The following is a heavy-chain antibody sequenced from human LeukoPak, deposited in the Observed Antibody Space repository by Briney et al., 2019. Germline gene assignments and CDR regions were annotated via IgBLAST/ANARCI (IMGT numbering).Heavy chain of an antibody. J-gene: IGHJ5*02. Sequence: PSETLSLTCTVSGGSISSYYWSWIRQPAGKGLEWIGDIYYSGSTTYNPSLKSRVTISVDTSKNQFSLKLGSVTAADTAVYYCARGHCSGGSCFSAWFDPWGQGTLVTVSS. CDR3: ARGHCSGGSCFSAWFDP. D-gene: IGHD2-15*01. CDR2: IYYSGST. V-gene: IGHV4-59*01. CDR1: GGSISSYY.